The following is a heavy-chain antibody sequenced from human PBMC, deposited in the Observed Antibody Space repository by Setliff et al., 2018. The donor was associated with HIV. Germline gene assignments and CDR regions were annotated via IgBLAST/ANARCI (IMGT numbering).Heavy chain of an antibody. V-gene: IGHV1-18*01. CDR2: ISAYNGNT. D-gene: IGHD6-19*01. CDR3: ARERLRSSGWYVGVGNYFDY. CDR1: GYTFTSYG. J-gene: IGHJ4*02. Sequence: GASVKVSCKASGYTFTSYGISWVRQAPGQGLEWMGWISAYNGNTNYAQKLQGRVTMTTDASTSTAYMELRSLRSDDTAVYYCARERLRSSGWYVGVGNYFDYWGQGTLVTVSS.